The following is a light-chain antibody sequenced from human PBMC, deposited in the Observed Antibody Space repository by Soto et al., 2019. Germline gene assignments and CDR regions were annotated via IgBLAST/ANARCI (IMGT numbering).Light chain of an antibody. CDR2: GVS. Sequence: EIQLTQSPSSVSASVGDRVTITCRASQGISSWLAWYQQKPGKAPKLLIYGVSSLKSGVPARFSGSGSGTDFTLTISSLQPEDFATYFCQKAKSFPRTFGQGTKVEIK. CDR1: QGISSW. CDR3: QKAKSFPRT. V-gene: IGKV1-12*01. J-gene: IGKJ1*01.